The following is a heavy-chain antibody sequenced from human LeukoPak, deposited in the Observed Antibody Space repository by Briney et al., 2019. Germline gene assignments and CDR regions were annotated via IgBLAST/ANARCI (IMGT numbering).Heavy chain of an antibody. Sequence: PGRSLRLSCAASGFTFSNYGIHWVRQAPGKGLEWVSAISGSGGSTYYADSVKGRFTISRDNSKNTLYLQMNSLRAEDTAVYYCAKGGSGSYYGAFDIWGQGTMVTVSS. V-gene: IGHV3-23*01. CDR3: AKGGSGSYYGAFDI. J-gene: IGHJ3*02. D-gene: IGHD1-26*01. CDR2: ISGSGGST. CDR1: GFTFSNYG.